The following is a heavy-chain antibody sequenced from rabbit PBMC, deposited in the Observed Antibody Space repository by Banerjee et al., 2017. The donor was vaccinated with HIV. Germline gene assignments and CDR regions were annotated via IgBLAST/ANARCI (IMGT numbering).Heavy chain of an antibody. CDR3: ARDVGGSGWYFTL. CDR2: IYAGSSAGT. D-gene: IGHD1-1*01. J-gene: IGHJ4*01. Sequence: QSLEESGGDLVKPGASLTLTCTASGFDLSSYYWICWVRQAPGKGLEWIACIYAGSSAGTDYASWAKGRFTISKTSPTTVTLQMTSLTAADAATYFCARDVGGSGWYFTLWGPGTLVTVS. CDR1: GFDLSSYYW. V-gene: IGHV1S40*01.